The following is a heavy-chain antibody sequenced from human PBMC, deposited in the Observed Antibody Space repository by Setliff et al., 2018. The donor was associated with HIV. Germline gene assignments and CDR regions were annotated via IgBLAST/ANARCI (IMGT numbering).Heavy chain of an antibody. CDR1: GGPISSAPYY. J-gene: IGHJ4*02. V-gene: IGHV4-61*09. D-gene: IGHD3-16*01. Sequence: TLSLTCTVSGGPISSAPYYWNWVRQPAGKGLEWIGHISTSGTTNYNPSLKSRVTISADTSKSQFSLKLTSVTAADTAAYFCARVSTDYVWGSFLSSGPYYFDFWGQGALVTVSS. CDR3: ARVSTDYVWGSFLSSGPYYFDF. CDR2: ISTSGTT.